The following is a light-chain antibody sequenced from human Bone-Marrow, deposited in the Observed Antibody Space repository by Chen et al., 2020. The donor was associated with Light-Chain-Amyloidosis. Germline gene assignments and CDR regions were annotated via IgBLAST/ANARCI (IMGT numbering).Light chain of an antibody. CDR1: QDISSW. V-gene: IGKV1-12*01. CDR3: QQTNSFPPIT. J-gene: IGKJ3*01. Sequence: DIQMTQSPSSVSASVGDRVTITCRASQDISSWLAWYRQKPGKAPKLLIYAASSLQSGVPSRFGGSGSGTEFTLTISSLQPEDFATYYCQQTNSFPPITFGPGTKVHIK. CDR2: AAS.